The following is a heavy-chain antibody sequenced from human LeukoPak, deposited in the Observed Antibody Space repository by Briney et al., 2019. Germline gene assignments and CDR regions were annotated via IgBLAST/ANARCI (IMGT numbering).Heavy chain of an antibody. D-gene: IGHD2-2*01. J-gene: IGHJ6*02. Sequence: GGSLRLSCAASGFTFSSYSMNWVRQAPGKGLEWVSSITSTSSYIYYADSVKGRFTISRDNAKNSLFLQMNSLRAEDTAVYYCARDQGYCSSTSCSYYGMDVWGQGTTVTVSS. CDR2: ITSTSSYI. CDR1: GFTFSSYS. V-gene: IGHV3-21*01. CDR3: ARDQGYCSSTSCSYYGMDV.